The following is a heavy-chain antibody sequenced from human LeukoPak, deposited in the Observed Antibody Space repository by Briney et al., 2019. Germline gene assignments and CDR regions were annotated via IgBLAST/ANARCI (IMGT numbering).Heavy chain of an antibody. V-gene: IGHV3-7*03. CDR3: ARAPPYSSSWPLDY. Sequence: GGSLRLSCAASGFTFNNYWMGWVRQAPGKGLEWVANIKQDGSETYYLDSVKGRFTISRDNSKNTLSLQMNSLRVEDTAVYYCARAPPYSSSWPLDYWGQGTLVTVSS. D-gene: IGHD6-13*01. J-gene: IGHJ4*02. CDR2: IKQDGSET. CDR1: GFTFNNYW.